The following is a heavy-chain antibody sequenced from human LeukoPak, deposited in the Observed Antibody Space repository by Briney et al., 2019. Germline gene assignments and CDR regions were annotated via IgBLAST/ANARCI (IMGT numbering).Heavy chain of an antibody. J-gene: IGHJ1*01. D-gene: IGHD2-2*01. CDR2: ISAYNGNT. CDR3: FQAEDGIRDCSGTSCSEGKYFEH. Sequence: GASVKVSCKTSGYSFPSYGISWVRQAPGQALEWIEWISAYNGNTNYAQKVQGRITMTTDTSTSTAYMELKSLRSDDTAVYFFFQAEDGIRDCSGTSCSEGKYFEHWGQGTLITVSS. V-gene: IGHV1-18*04. CDR1: GYSFPSYG.